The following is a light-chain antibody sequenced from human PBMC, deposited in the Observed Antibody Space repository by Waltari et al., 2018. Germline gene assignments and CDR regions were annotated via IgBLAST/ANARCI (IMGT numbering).Light chain of an antibody. CDR3: QLYSSSLYT. CDR2: AAS. CDR1: ESFINTY. V-gene: IGKV3-20*01. J-gene: IGKJ2*01. Sequence: IVLTQFPGTLSLSPGERATLSCRASESFINTYLAWYQQKPGQAPRLLIYAASTRAPGTPDRFSGSESGTDFTLTISRLEPEDVAVYCCQLYSSSLYTFGQGTKLEIK.